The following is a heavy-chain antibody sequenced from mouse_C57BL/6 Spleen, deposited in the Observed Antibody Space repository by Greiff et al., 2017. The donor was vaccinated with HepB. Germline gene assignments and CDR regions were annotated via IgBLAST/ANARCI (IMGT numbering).Heavy chain of an antibody. CDR3: ARQGDYDYDWAWFAY. V-gene: IGHV5-12*01. Sequence: EVKLVESGGGLVQPGGSLKLSCAASGFTFSDYYMYWVRQTPEKRLEWVAYISNGGGSTYYPDTVKGRFTISRDNAKNTLYLQMSRLKSEDTAMYYCARQGDYDYDWAWFAYWGQGTLVTVSA. CDR1: GFTFSDYY. CDR2: ISNGGGST. J-gene: IGHJ3*01. D-gene: IGHD2-4*01.